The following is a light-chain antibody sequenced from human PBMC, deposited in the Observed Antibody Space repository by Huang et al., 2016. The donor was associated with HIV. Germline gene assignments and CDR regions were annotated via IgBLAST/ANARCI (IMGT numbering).Light chain of an antibody. Sequence: DIQMTQSPSTLSASGGDRVTITCRASQSISIWLAWYQQKPGKAPKLLIYKASNLEDGVPSRFSGSGSGTEFTLTISSLQPDDFATYYCQQYSAYSWTFGQGTKVDIK. CDR3: QQYSAYSWT. V-gene: IGKV1-5*03. J-gene: IGKJ1*01. CDR1: QSISIW. CDR2: KAS.